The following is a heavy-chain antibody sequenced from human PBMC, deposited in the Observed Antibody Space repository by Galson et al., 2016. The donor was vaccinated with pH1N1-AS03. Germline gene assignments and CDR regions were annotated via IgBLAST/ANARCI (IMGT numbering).Heavy chain of an antibody. V-gene: IGHV4-59*08. D-gene: IGHD2-21*02. Sequence: ETLSLTCTVSGGSIGSYYWSLIRQPPGMGLEWIGYVYDSGSINYNPSLKSRFTISVDTSKNQFSLKLSSVTAADTAVYYCARIVVVTPSYWYFDLWGRGTLVTVSS. CDR3: ARIVVVTPSYWYFDL. CDR2: VYDSGSI. CDR1: GGSIGSYY. J-gene: IGHJ2*01.